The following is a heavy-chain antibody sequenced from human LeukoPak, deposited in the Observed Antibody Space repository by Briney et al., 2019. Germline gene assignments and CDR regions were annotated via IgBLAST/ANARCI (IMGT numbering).Heavy chain of an antibody. CDR1: GYTFTSYG. V-gene: IGHV1-18*01. CDR3: ARDYDSSGYYYDWYFDL. CDR2: ISAYNGNT. D-gene: IGHD3-22*01. J-gene: IGHJ2*01. Sequence: ASVKVSCKASGYTFTSYGISWVRQAPGQGLEWMGWISAYNGNTNYAQKLQGRVTMTTDTSTSTAHMELRSLRSDDTAVYYCARDYDSSGYYYDWYFDLWGRGTLVTVSS.